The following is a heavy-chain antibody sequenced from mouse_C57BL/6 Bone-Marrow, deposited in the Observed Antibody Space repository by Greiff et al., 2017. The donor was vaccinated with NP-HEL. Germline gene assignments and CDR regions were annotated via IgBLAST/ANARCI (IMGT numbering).Heavy chain of an antibody. J-gene: IGHJ3*01. Sequence: EVKLVESGGGLVQPKGSLKLSCAASGFSFNTYAMNWVRQAPGKGLEWVARIRSKSNNYATYYADSVKDRFTISRDDSESMLYLQMSNLKTEDTAMYYCVSHWDVGFAYWGQGTLVTVSA. D-gene: IGHD4-1*01. CDR1: GFSFNTYA. CDR2: IRSKSNNYAT. V-gene: IGHV10-1*01. CDR3: VSHWDVGFAY.